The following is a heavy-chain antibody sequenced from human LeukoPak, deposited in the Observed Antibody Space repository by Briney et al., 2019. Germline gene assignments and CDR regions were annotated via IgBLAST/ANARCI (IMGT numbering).Heavy chain of an antibody. J-gene: IGHJ4*02. CDR1: GLIFRNYA. CDR3: AKVGLRYFDWLDYYFDY. D-gene: IGHD3-9*01. V-gene: IGHV3-23*01. Sequence: GGSLRLSCAASGLIFRNYAMTWVRQAPGKGLEWVSTIAGDGTTTYYADSVRGRFTISRDNSKNTLYLQMNSLRAEDTAVYYCAKVGLRYFDWLDYYFDYWGQGTLVTVSS. CDR2: IAGDGTTT.